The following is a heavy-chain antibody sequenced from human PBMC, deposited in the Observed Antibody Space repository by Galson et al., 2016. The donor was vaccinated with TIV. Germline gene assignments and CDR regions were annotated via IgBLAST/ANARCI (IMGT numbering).Heavy chain of an antibody. CDR2: ISGGGGNT. V-gene: IGHV3-23*01. CDR1: RLSVSINY. Sequence: SLRLSCAASRLSVSINYMTWVRQAPGKGLEWVAAISGGGGNTHYAGSVKGRFTISRDNSKNRLYLQMNSLRAEDTAVFYCAKGDYFDSSGYFDFWGQGTLVTVSS. CDR3: AKGDYFDSSGYFDF. J-gene: IGHJ4*02. D-gene: IGHD3-22*01.